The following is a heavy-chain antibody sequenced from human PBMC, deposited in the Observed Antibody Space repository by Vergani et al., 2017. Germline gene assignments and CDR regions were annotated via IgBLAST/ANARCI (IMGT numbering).Heavy chain of an antibody. Sequence: QVQLVESGGGVVQPGRSLRLSCAASGFTFSSYGMHWVRQAPGKGLEWVAVLSYDGSNKYYADSVKGRFTISRDNSKNTLYLQMNSLRAEDTAVYYCAKEGGSGYSTFFDYWGQGTLVTVSS. V-gene: IGHV3-30*18. CDR3: AKEGGSGYSTFFDY. CDR1: GFTFSSYG. J-gene: IGHJ4*02. D-gene: IGHD5-18*01. CDR2: LSYDGSNK.